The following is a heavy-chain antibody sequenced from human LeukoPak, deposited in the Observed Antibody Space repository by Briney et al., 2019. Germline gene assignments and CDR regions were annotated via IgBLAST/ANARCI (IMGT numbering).Heavy chain of an antibody. J-gene: IGHJ5*02. CDR3: PRGYRSSTSCYVVSYNWFDP. D-gene: IGHD2-2*01. V-gene: IGHV1-2*02. CDR1: GYAFTGYY. CDR2: IYPNSGGT. Sequence: ASVKVSCKASGYAFTGYYIHWVRQAPGQGLEWMGWIYPNSGGTNYAQKFQGRVTMTRDTSISTAYMELSRLRSDDPAVYHCPRGYRSSTSCYVVSYNWFDPWGQGTLVTVSS.